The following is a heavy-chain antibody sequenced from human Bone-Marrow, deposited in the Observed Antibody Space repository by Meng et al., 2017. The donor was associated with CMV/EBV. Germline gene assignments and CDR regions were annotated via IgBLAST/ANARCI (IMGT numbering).Heavy chain of an antibody. Sequence: SETLSLTCTVSGGSISSYYWSWIRQPPGKGLEWIGYIYYSGSTNYNPSLKSRVTISVDTSKNQFSLKLSSVTAADTAVYYCARVPLVLRFYYGMDVWGQGNTVTVSS. CDR1: GGSISSYY. CDR3: ARVPLVLRFYYGMDV. V-gene: IGHV4-59*01. D-gene: IGHD3-3*01. CDR2: IYYSGST. J-gene: IGHJ6*02.